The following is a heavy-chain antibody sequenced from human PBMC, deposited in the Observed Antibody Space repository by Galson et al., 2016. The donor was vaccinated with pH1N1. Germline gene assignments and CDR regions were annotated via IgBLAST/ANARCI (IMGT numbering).Heavy chain of an antibody. Sequence: SLRLSCAASGFTFGDYAMSWVRQAPGKGLEWVGFIRSNAFGGTTEYAASVKGRFTVSRDDSKNIAYLQLNSLKTEDTAVYCCSRDLPYYYESGKDRGLVDVWGKGTTVIVSS. V-gene: IGHV3-49*04. CDR2: IRSNAFGGTT. J-gene: IGHJ6*04. CDR1: GFTFGDYA. D-gene: IGHD3-10*01. CDR3: SRDLPYYYESGKDRGLVDV.